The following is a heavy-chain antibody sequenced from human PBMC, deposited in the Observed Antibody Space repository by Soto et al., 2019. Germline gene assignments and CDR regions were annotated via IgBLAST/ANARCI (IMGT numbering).Heavy chain of an antibody. V-gene: IGHV4-30-4*01. Sequence: QVQLQESGPGLVKPSQTLSLTCTVSGGSISSGDYYWSWIRQPPGKGLEWIGYIYYSGSTYYNPSLTSRVTISVDTSKNQFSLKLSSVTAADTAVYYCARDPIGSWFGETFHGMDVWGQGTTVTVSS. CDR2: IYYSGST. J-gene: IGHJ6*02. D-gene: IGHD3-10*01. CDR3: ARDPIGSWFGETFHGMDV. CDR1: GGSISSGDYY.